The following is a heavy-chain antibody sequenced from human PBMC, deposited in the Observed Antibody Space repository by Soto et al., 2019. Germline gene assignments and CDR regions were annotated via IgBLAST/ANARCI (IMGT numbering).Heavy chain of an antibody. CDR2: INSDGSST. Sequence: EVQLVESGGGLVQPGGSLRLSCAASGFTFSSYWMHWVRQAPGKGLVWVSRINSDGSSTSYADSVKGRFTISRDNAKNTLYLQMNSLRAEDTAVYYCARADYDILTGQNWFDPWGQGTLVTVSS. J-gene: IGHJ5*02. CDR1: GFTFSSYW. CDR3: ARADYDILTGQNWFDP. D-gene: IGHD3-9*01. V-gene: IGHV3-74*01.